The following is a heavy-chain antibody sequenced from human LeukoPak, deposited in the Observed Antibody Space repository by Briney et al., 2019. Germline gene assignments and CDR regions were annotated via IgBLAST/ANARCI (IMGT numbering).Heavy chain of an antibody. D-gene: IGHD6-13*01. CDR2: ISSSSSYI. J-gene: IGHJ4*02. CDR3: ARDYSSSWTAGY. V-gene: IGHV3-21*01. Sequence: GGSLRLSCAASGFTFSSYSMNWVRQAPGKGLEWVSSISSSSSYIYYADSVKGRFTISRDNAKNSLYLQMNSLRVEDTAVYYCARDYSSSWTAGYWGQGTLVTVSS. CDR1: GFTFSSYS.